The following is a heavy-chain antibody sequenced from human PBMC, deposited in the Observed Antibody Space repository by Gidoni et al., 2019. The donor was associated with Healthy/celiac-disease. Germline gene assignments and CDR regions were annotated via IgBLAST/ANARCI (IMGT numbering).Heavy chain of an antibody. CDR3: ARAHYGDYPPDY. CDR2: IYSGGST. CDR1: GFTVSSNY. D-gene: IGHD4-17*01. V-gene: IGHV3-66*02. Sequence: EVQLVESGGGLVQPGGSLRLSCAASGFTVSSNYMSWVRQAPGKGLEWVSVIYSGGSTYYADSVKGRFTISRDNSKNTLYLQMNSLRAEDTAVYYCARAHYGDYPPDYWGQGTLVTVSS. J-gene: IGHJ4*02.